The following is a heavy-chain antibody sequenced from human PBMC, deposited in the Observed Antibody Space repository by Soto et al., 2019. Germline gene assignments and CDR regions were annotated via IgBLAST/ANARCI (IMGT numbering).Heavy chain of an antibody. CDR1: GYTFTSYY. CDR3: ARDGSEAYDY. Sequence: QVQLVQSGAEVKKPGASVKVSCKASGYTFTSYYMHWVRQAPGQGLEWMGIINPSGGSTSYAQKFQGGVTMTRDTSTSTVYMELSSRRSEDTAVYYCARDGSEAYDYWGQGTLVTVSS. CDR2: INPSGGST. V-gene: IGHV1-46*03. D-gene: IGHD3-10*01. J-gene: IGHJ4*02.